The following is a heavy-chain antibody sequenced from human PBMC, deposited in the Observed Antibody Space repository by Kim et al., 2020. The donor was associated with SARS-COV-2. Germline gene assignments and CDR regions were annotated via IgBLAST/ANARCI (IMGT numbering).Heavy chain of an antibody. J-gene: IGHJ4*02. CDR2: INHSGST. CDR1: GGSFSGYY. Sequence: SETLSLTCAVYGGSFSGYYWSWIRQPPGKGLEWIGEINHSGSTNYNPSLKSRVTISVDTSKNQFSLKLSSVTAADTAVYYCARGNVLGIVVVVAAPYYFDYWGQGTLVTVSS. D-gene: IGHD2-15*01. CDR3: ARGNVLGIVVVVAAPYYFDY. V-gene: IGHV4-34*01.